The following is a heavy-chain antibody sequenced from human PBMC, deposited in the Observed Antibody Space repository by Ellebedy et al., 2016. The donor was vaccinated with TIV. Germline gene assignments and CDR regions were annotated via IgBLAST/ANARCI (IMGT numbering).Heavy chain of an antibody. Sequence: GESLKISXAASGFTFSSYSMNWVRQAPGKGLEWVSYISSSSTIYYADSVKGRFTISRDNAKNSLYLQMNSLRAEDTAVYYCARDYDILTGYYSFDYWGQGTLVTVSS. V-gene: IGHV3-48*01. CDR3: ARDYDILTGYYSFDY. J-gene: IGHJ4*02. CDR2: ISSSSTI. CDR1: GFTFSSYS. D-gene: IGHD3-9*01.